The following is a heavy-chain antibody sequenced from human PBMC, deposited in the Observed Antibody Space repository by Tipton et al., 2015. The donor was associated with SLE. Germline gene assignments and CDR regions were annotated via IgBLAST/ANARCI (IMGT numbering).Heavy chain of an antibody. J-gene: IGHJ4*02. V-gene: IGHV4-34*01. D-gene: IGHD3-3*01. CDR3: ARLGRYDFWSGYWGGD. CDR2: IYHSGNT. Sequence: TLSLTCAVYGGSFSGYYWSWIRQPPGKGLEWIGSIYHSGNTYYNPSLKSRVTISVDTSKNQFSLKLSSVTAADTAVYYCARLGRYDFWSGYWGGDWGQGTLVTVSS. CDR1: GGSFSGYY.